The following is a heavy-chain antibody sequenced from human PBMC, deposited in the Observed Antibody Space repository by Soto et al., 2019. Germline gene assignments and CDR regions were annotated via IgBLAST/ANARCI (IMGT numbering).Heavy chain of an antibody. V-gene: IGHV1-46*01. CDR2: INPSGGST. CDR3: AGELRYFDMTYGVDV. D-gene: IGHD3-9*01. CDR1: GYTFTSYY. Sequence: QVQLVQSGAEVKKPGASVKVSCKASGYTFTSYYMHWVRQAPGQGLEWMGIINPSGGSTSYAQQFQGRVTMTRDTSTSTVYMELSSLRSEDTAVYYCAGELRYFDMTYGVDVWGQGTTVTVSS. J-gene: IGHJ6*02.